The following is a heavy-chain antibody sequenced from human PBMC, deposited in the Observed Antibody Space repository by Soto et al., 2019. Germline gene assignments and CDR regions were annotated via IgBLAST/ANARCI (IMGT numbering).Heavy chain of an antibody. V-gene: IGHV4-39*01. D-gene: IGHD6-13*01. CDR3: ARHGAYSTSVYYYYGMDV. Sequence: KTWETLCLSCTVSGGAINSTIYYWGWIRQPPGKGLEWIGSSNYGGPTYYSPSLQSRVTISLDTAKNHSSLNLRSVTAADTAVYYCARHGAYSTSVYYYYGMDVWGQGTTVTVSS. J-gene: IGHJ6*02. CDR2: SNYGGPT. CDR1: GGAINSTIYY.